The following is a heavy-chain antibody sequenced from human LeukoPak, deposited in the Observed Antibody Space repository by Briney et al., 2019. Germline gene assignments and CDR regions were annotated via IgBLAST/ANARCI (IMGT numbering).Heavy chain of an antibody. J-gene: IGHJ4*02. D-gene: IGHD6-13*01. CDR3: AKGGERSSSWLDY. CDR1: GFTFSSYW. V-gene: IGHV3-7*01. CDR2: IKHDGSEK. Sequence: GGSLRLSCAASGFTFSSYWMGWVRQAPGKGLEWVANIKHDGSEKYYVDSVKGRFTISRDNAKNSLYLQMNSLRADDTAVYYCAKGGERSSSWLDYWGQGTLVTVSS.